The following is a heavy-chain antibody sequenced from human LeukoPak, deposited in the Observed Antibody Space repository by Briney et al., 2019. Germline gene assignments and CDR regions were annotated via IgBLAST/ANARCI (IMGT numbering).Heavy chain of an antibody. J-gene: IGHJ4*02. CDR1: GYTFTGYY. V-gene: IGHV1-2*06. Sequence: GASVKVSCKASGYTFTGYYMHWVRQAPGQGLEWMGRINPNSGGTNYAQKFQGRVTMTRDTSISTAYMELSSLRSEDTAVYYCARGTTVTTFYFDYWGQGTLVTVSS. D-gene: IGHD4-17*01. CDR3: ARGTTVTTFYFDY. CDR2: INPNSGGT.